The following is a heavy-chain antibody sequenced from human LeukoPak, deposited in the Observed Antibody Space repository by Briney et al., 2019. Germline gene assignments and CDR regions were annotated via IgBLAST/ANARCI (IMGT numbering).Heavy chain of an antibody. CDR1: GFTLGDYA. J-gene: IGHJ4*02. CDR2: IGGKAYGGTT. Sequence: GGSLGLPGPAPGFTLGDYARSGFRKPPGKGLRWVGFIGGKAYGGTTEYAASVKGRFTISRDDSESTTYLQINSLKTEDTAVYYCTRGSDTIFGVARDGFDSWGQGTLVTVSS. D-gene: IGHD3-3*01. CDR3: TRGSDTIFGVARDGFDS. V-gene: IGHV3-49*03.